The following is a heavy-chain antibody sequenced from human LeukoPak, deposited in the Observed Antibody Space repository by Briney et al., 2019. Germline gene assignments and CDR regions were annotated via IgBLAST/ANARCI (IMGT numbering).Heavy chain of an antibody. CDR2: INHSGST. D-gene: IGHD2-8*01. J-gene: IGHJ4*02. CDR3: ATENGFNDY. Sequence: SETLSLTCAVYGDFFSGYYWSWIRQPPGKGLEWIGEINHSGSTNYNPSLKSRVTISLDTSKNQFSLKLSSVTAADTAVYYRATENGFNDYWGQGTLVTVSS. CDR1: GDFFSGYY. V-gene: IGHV4-34*01.